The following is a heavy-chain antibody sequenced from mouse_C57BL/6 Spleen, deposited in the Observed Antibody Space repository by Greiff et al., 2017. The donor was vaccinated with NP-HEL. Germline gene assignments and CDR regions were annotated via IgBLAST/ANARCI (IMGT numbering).Heavy chain of an antibody. Sequence: QVQLQQSGAELVKPGASVKMSCKASGYTFTSYWITWVKQRPGQGLEWIGDIYPGSGSTNYNEKFKSKATLTVDTSSSTAYMQLSSLTSEDSAVYYCARGYDYDERAWLAYWGQGTLVTVSA. CDR3: ARGYDYDERAWLAY. V-gene: IGHV1-55*01. CDR2: IYPGSGST. D-gene: IGHD2-4*01. CDR1: GYTFTSYW. J-gene: IGHJ3*01.